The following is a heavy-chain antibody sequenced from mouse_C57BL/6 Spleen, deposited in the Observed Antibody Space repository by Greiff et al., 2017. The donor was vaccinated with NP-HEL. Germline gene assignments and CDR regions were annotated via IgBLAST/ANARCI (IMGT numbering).Heavy chain of an antibody. Sequence: QVQLQQPGAELVKPGASVKMSCKASGYTFNSYWITWVKQRPGQGLEWIGDIYPGSGSTNYNEKFKSKATMTVDTSSSTAYMQLSSLTSEDSAVYYCARDDYDRTYYFDYWGQGTTLTVSS. CDR2: IYPGSGST. CDR1: GYTFNSYW. J-gene: IGHJ2*01. V-gene: IGHV1-55*01. D-gene: IGHD2-4*01. CDR3: ARDDYDRTYYFDY.